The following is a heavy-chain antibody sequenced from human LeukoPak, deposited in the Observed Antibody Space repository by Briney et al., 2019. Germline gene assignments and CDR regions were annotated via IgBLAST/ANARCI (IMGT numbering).Heavy chain of an antibody. CDR1: GFSSSSYA. CDR2: IRGSGTNT. D-gene: IGHD3-10*01. CDR3: AKGGGYYGSGSSALIFHDYFYMDV. Sequence: PGDSLRLSCAASGFSSSSYAMSWVRQAPGKGLEGVLSIRGSGTNTAHGDSVKGRFTISRDNSKNTLYLQMNSLRAGDMAVYYCAKGGGYYGSGSSALIFHDYFYMDVWGKGTTVTVS. V-gene: IGHV3-23*01. J-gene: IGHJ6*03.